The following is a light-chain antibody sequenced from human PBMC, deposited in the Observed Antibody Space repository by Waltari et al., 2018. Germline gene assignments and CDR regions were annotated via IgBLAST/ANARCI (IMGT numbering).Light chain of an antibody. J-gene: IGLJ3*02. V-gene: IGLV2-23*01. CDR2: EDT. CDR3: CSYGGSNTPKV. CDR1: SSDVGTYNV. Sequence: QSALTQPASLSGSPGQSITMSCTGTSSDVGTYNVVSWYQQHPGKAPKLMIYEDTRRPSGVSNRFSGSKSGNTASLTIAGLQPEDEADYYCCSYGGSNTPKVFGGGTKLTVL.